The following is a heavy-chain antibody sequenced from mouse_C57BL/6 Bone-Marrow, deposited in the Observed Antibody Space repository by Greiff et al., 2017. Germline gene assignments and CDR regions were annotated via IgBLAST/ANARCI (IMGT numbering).Heavy chain of an antibody. D-gene: IGHD1-1*01. J-gene: IGHJ4*01. CDR1: GYTFTSYW. CDR2: IYPGSGST. V-gene: IGHV1-55*01. Sequence: QVQLQQPGAELVKPGASVKMSCKASGYTFTSYWITWVKQRPGQGLEWIGDIYPGSGSTNYNEKFKSKATLTVDTSSSTAYMQLSSLTSEDSAVYYCARPYYYGSSYVYYAMDYWGQGTSVTVSS. CDR3: ARPYYYGSSYVYYAMDY.